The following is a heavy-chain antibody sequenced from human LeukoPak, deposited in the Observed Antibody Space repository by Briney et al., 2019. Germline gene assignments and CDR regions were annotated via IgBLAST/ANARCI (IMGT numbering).Heavy chain of an antibody. J-gene: IGHJ6*02. CDR1: GYTLSDLS. Sequence: ASVKVSCKVSGYTLSDLSMHWVRQAPGKGLEWMGGFDPEDGETIYAQKFQGRVTMTEDTSTDTAYMELSSLRSEDTAVYYCATGGAVAGTSFYYYYGMDVWGQGTTVTVSS. CDR3: ATGGAVAGTSFYYYYGMDV. D-gene: IGHD6-19*01. CDR2: FDPEDGET. V-gene: IGHV1-24*01.